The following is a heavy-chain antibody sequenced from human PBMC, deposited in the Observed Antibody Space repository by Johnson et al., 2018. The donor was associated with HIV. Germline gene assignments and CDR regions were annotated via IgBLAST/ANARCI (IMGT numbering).Heavy chain of an antibody. CDR2: ISSGGST. V-gene: IGHV3-66*01. CDR1: GFTVSSNY. J-gene: IGHJ3*02. CDR3: ARACRDGYTCDAFDI. Sequence: EQLVESGGGLVQPGGSLRLSCAASGFTVSSNYMSWVRQAPGKGLEWVSVISSGGSTYYADSVNGRFTISRDNSKNTLYLQMNSLRAEDTAVYYCARACRDGYTCDAFDIWGQGTMVTVSS. D-gene: IGHD5-24*01.